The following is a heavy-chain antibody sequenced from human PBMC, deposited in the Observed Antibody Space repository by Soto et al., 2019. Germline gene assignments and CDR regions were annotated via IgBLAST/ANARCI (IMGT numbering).Heavy chain of an antibody. J-gene: IGHJ6*02. Sequence: EVQLVASGGGLVQPGGSLRVSCAASGFTFGSYWMNWVRQAPGKGLVWVSRIDSDGSSTTYADSVKGRFTTSRDNAKNTLYLQMSSLRVEDTAVYYCARGRPYGMDVWGQGTTVTVSS. CDR1: GFTFGSYW. CDR3: ARGRPYGMDV. CDR2: IDSDGSST. V-gene: IGHV3-74*01.